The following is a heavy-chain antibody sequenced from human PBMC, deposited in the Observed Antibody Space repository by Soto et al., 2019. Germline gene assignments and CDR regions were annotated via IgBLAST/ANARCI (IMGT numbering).Heavy chain of an antibody. CDR2: IFYSGST. V-gene: IGHV4-59*01. J-gene: IGHJ2*01. D-gene: IGHD2-21*02. CDR1: SGSISGYY. CDR3: VHYGGDSRWYFDV. Sequence: PSETLSLTCTVSSGSISGYYWSWIRQPPGKGLEWIGCIFYSGSTKNNPSLKSRATISIDKSERQFSVKLSSLTAADTAVYYCVHYGGDSRWYFDVWGRGTLVTVSS.